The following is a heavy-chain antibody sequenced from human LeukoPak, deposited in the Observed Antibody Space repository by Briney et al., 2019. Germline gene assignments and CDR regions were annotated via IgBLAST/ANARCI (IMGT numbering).Heavy chain of an antibody. CDR2: IYYSGST. CDR3: ARHASVSGNWPRPLDY. V-gene: IGHV4-39*01. CDR1: GGSISSSNYY. D-gene: IGHD3-3*01. Sequence: SETLSLTCSVSGGSISSSNYYWGWVRQPPGKGLEWIANIYYSGSTYYSPSLRSRVTISVDTSKNQFSLKLTSVTAADTAVYYCARHASVSGNWPRPLDYWGQGSLVTVSS. J-gene: IGHJ4*02.